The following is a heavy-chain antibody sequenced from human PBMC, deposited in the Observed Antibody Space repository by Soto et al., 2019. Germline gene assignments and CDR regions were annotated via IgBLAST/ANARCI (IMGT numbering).Heavy chain of an antibody. Sequence: EVQLLESGGNLVQPGGSLRLSCAASGFTFSSYVMSWVRQAPGKGLEWVSTISGSGASIYDADSVKGRFTISRDNSKYTVYLQMNSLRAEDTAVYYCAKDGLGSCTGGTCYGSDYWGQGTLVTVSS. CDR3: AKDGLGSCTGGTCYGSDY. CDR1: GFTFSSYV. D-gene: IGHD2-15*01. V-gene: IGHV3-23*01. J-gene: IGHJ4*02. CDR2: ISGSGASI.